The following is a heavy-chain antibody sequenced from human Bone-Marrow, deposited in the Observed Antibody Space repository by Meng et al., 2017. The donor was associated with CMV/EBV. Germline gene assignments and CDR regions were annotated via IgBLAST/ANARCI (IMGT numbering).Heavy chain of an antibody. CDR1: GYNFAAYY. V-gene: IGHV1-2*02. CDR2: INPSSGGT. D-gene: IGHD1-14*01. Sequence: SVKVSCKTSGYNFAAYYIHWVRQAPGQGLEWMGWINPSSGGTNYAQKFQGRVAMTDDTSTSTVYMELSGLMSDDTAVYFCARTDRLEWWGQGTLVTVSS. CDR3: ARTDRLEW. J-gene: IGHJ4*02.